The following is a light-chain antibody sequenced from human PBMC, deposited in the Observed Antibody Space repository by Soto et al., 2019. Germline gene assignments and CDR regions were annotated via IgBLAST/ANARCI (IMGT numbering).Light chain of an antibody. J-gene: IGLJ2*01. CDR1: SSDVGGYSY. V-gene: IGLV2-11*01. CDR3: CSYAGSYTVV. Sequence: QSALTQLRSVSGSPGQSVTISCTGTSSDVGGYSYVSWYQQHPGKAPKLMICDVSKRPSGVPDRFSGSKSGNTASLTISGLQAEDEADYYCCSYAGSYTVVFGGGTKVTVL. CDR2: DVS.